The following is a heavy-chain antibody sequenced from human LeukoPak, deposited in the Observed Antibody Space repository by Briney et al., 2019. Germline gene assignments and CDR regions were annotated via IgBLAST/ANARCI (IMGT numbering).Heavy chain of an antibody. D-gene: IGHD3/OR15-3a*01. CDR1: GYTFTGYY. J-gene: IGHJ4*02. CDR3: ARDPRLREKDWLLRREFDY. V-gene: IGHV1-2*02. Sequence: ASVKVSCKASGYTFTGYYMHWVRQAPGQGLEWTGWINPNSGGTNYAQKFQGRVTMTRDTSISTAYMELSRLRSDDTAVYYCARDPRLREKDWLLRREFDYWGQGTLVTVSS. CDR2: INPNSGGT.